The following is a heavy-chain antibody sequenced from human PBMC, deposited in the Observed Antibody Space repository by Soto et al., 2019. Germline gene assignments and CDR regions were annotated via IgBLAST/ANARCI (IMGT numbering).Heavy chain of an antibody. J-gene: IGHJ4*02. CDR2: ITSSSSYT. D-gene: IGHD2-2*01. Sequence: QVQLVESGGGLVKPGGSLRLSCAASGFTFSDYYMSWIRQAPGKGLEWISYITSSSSYTNYADSVKGRFTISRDNAKNSGYLQMNSLRAEDTAVYFWASGQDNRVVNFDYWGQGTLVTVSS. CDR3: ASGQDNRVVNFDY. CDR1: GFTFSDYY. V-gene: IGHV3-11*05.